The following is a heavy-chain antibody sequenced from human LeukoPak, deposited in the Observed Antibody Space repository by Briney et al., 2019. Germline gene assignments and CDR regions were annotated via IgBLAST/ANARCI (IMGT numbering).Heavy chain of an antibody. V-gene: IGHV4-39*01. D-gene: IGHD2-15*01. CDR3: ARHCLALYNWFDP. J-gene: IGHJ5*02. CDR2: IDYSGST. CDR1: GGSISGSSYY. Sequence: SESLSLTCTVSGGSISGSSYYWGWIRQPPGKGLEWIGSIDYSGSTYYNPSLKSRVTISVDTSKNQFSLKLSSVTAADTAVYYCARHCLALYNWFDPWGQGSLVTVSS.